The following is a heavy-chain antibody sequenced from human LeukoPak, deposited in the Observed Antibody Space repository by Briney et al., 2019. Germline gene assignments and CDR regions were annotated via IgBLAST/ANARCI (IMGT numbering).Heavy chain of an antibody. D-gene: IGHD5-18*01. CDR2: ISWNSGSI. V-gene: IGHV3-9*01. CDR1: GFPFSSYS. CDR3: AKDQSGYSYGGYYFDY. J-gene: IGHJ4*02. Sequence: PGGSLRLSCAASGFPFSSYSMSWVRQAPGKGLEWVSGISWNSGSIGYADSVKGRFTISRDNAKNSLYLQMNSLRAEDTALYYCAKDQSGYSYGGYYFDYWGQGTLVTVSS.